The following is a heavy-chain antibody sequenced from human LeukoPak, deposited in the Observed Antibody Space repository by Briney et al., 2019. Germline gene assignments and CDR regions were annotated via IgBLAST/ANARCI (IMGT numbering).Heavy chain of an antibody. J-gene: IGHJ4*02. CDR1: GVSISSGDYY. D-gene: IGHD5-18*01. Sequence: SETLSLTCTVSGVSISSGDYYWSWIRQPPGKGLEWIGYIYYSGSTYYNPSLKSRVTISVDTSKNQFSLKLSSVTAADTAVYYCARTPRRGYSYGYYFDYWGQGTLVTVSS. CDR3: ARTPRRGYSYGYYFDY. V-gene: IGHV4-30-4*01. CDR2: IYYSGST.